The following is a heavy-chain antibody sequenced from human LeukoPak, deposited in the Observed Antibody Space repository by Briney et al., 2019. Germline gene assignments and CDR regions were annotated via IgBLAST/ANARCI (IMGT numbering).Heavy chain of an antibody. CDR1: GYSFTSYW. D-gene: IGHD2-15*01. J-gene: IGHJ5*02. CDR3: ARLGTVVAAAPNWFDP. CDR2: IYPGDSDT. V-gene: IGHV5-51*01. Sequence: GESLEISCKGSGYSFTSYWIGWVRQMPGKGLEWVGIIYPGDSDTRYSPSFQGQVTISADKSISTAYLQWSSLKASDTAMYYCARLGTVVAAAPNWFDPWGQGTLVTVSS.